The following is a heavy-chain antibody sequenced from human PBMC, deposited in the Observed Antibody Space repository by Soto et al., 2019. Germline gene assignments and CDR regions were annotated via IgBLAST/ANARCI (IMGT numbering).Heavy chain of an antibody. V-gene: IGHV3-33*01. J-gene: IGHJ6*04. CDR1: GFTFSTYG. D-gene: IGHD3-10*01. CDR2: IWYDGSKE. CDR3: MRSKGRLVGSGTYQGLDV. Sequence: QVELVESGGGVVQPGWSLRLSCTASGFTFSTYGMHWVRQAPGKGLEWVAVIWYDGSKEYYADSVKGRFAISRDNSNNTVYLQMNSLRGEDTAAYYCMRSKGRLVGSGTYQGLDVWGKGTTLTVSS.